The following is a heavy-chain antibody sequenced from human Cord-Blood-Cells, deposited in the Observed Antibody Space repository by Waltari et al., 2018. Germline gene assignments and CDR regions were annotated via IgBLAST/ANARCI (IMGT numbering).Heavy chain of an antibody. V-gene: IGHV1-58*01. Sequence: QMQLVQSGPEVKKPGTSVKVSCKASGFTFTSSAVQWVRQARGQRLEWIGWIVVGSGNTNYAQKFQERVTITRDMSTSTAYMELSSLRSEDTAVYYCAADTGRYSSSWYYFDYWGQGTLVTVSS. J-gene: IGHJ4*02. CDR3: AADTGRYSSSWYYFDY. D-gene: IGHD6-13*01. CDR1: GFTFTSSA. CDR2: IVVGSGNT.